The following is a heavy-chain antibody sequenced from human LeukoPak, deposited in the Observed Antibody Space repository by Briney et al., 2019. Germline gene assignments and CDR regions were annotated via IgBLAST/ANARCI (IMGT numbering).Heavy chain of an antibody. CDR3: ARHAGDFWSGYYGFDY. V-gene: IGHV4-4*07. J-gene: IGHJ4*02. CDR1: GGSISSNY. CDR2: IYTSGST. Sequence: SETLSLTCTVSGGSISSNYWSWIRQPAGRGLEWIGRIYTSGSTSYNPSLESRVTISVDTSKNQFSLKLGSVTAADTAVYYCARHAGDFWSGYYGFDYWGQGTLVTVSS. D-gene: IGHD3-3*01.